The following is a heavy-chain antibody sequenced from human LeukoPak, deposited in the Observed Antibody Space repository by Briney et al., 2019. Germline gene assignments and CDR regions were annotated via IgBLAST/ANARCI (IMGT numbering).Heavy chain of an antibody. CDR2: IKLDGSEK. CDR1: GFTFGKYW. V-gene: IGHV3-7*03. CDR3: ARDQYDTWSRRGNFDS. J-gene: IGHJ4*02. D-gene: IGHD3/OR15-3a*01. Sequence: LRLSXVASGFTFGKYWMSWVRQAPGKGLEWVANIKLDGSEKNYVDSVKGRFTISRDNTKNSLYLQMNSLRAEDTAVFYCARDQYDTWSRRGNFDSWGQGTLVIVSS.